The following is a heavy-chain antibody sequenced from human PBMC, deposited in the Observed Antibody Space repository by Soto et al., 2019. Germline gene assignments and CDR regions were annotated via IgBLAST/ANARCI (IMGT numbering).Heavy chain of an antibody. CDR2: VSHDGSNK. Sequence: QVQLVESGGGVVQPGRSLRLSCAASGFSFSSCAMHWVRQAPGKGLEWVAVVSHDGSNKYYADSVKGRVTISRDNSINTXYLQXXXXRAEDTAVYYCARVSIAVAGIAYYFDYWGQGTLVTVSS. CDR3: ARVSIAVAGIAYYFDY. J-gene: IGHJ4*02. V-gene: IGHV3-30-3*01. D-gene: IGHD6-19*01. CDR1: GFSFSSCA.